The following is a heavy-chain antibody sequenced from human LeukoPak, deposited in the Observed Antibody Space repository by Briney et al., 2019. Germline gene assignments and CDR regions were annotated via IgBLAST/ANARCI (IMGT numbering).Heavy chain of an antibody. J-gene: IGHJ2*01. CDR3: ARDRVGYWYFDL. CDR1: GGSISSGSYY. Sequence: SQTLSLTCTVSGGSISSGSYYWSWIRQPAGKGLEWIGRIYTSGSINYNPSLKSRVTISVDTSKNQFSLKLSSVTAADTAVYYCARDRVGYWYFDLWGRGTLVTVSS. CDR2: IYTSGSI. D-gene: IGHD1-26*01. V-gene: IGHV4-61*02.